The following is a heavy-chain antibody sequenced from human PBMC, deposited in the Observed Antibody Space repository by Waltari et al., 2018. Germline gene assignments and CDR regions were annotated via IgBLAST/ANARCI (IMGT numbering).Heavy chain of an antibody. D-gene: IGHD3-22*01. CDR1: GGSISSYY. Sequence: QVQLQESGPGLVKPSETLSLTCTVSGGSISSYYWSWIRQPPGKGLEWIGYIYYSGSTNYNPSLKSRVTISVDTSKNQFSLKLSSVTAADTAVYYCARVGLQYYYDSSGYYFDYWGQGTLVTVSS. CDR2: IYYSGST. J-gene: IGHJ4*02. V-gene: IGHV4-59*08. CDR3: ARVGLQYYYDSSGYYFDY.